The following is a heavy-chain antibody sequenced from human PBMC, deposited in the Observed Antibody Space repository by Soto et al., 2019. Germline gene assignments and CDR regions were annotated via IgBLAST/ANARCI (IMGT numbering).Heavy chain of an antibody. CDR2: ISGSGGST. V-gene: IGHV3-23*01. CDR1: GFTFSSYA. D-gene: IGHD6-13*01. Sequence: GSLRLSCAASGFTFSSYAMSWVRQAPGKGLEWVSGISGSGGSTYYADSVKGRFTISRDNSKNTLYLQMNSLRAEDTAVYYCAKDHLYSSSWPYYFDYWGQGTLVTVSS. J-gene: IGHJ4*02. CDR3: AKDHLYSSSWPYYFDY.